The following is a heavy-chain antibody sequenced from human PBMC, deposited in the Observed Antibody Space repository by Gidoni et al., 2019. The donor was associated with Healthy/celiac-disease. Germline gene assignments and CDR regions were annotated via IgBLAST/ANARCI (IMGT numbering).Heavy chain of an antibody. Sequence: EVQLLESGGGLVQPGGSLSLACAASGFTFSSYAISWVRQAPGKGLEWVSAISGSGGSTYYADSVKGRFTISRDNSKNTLYLQMNSLRAEDTAVYYCAKSPTWELPPTFDYWGQGTLVTVSS. CDR1: GFTFSSYA. D-gene: IGHD1-26*01. CDR3: AKSPTWELPPTFDY. CDR2: ISGSGGST. J-gene: IGHJ4*02. V-gene: IGHV3-23*01.